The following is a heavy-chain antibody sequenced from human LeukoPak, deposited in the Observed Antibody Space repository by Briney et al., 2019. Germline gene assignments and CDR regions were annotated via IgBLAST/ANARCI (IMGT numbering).Heavy chain of an antibody. Sequence: PGESLSLSCAASGFTVSSNYMSWVRQPPGKGLEWVAVIYSGGSTNYEASLKSRFTISRDNSKNTLYLQMNSVRAADTAVYYCARDQRIYYGSGSYPDYYYYGMDVWGQGTTVTVSS. CDR1: GFTVSSNY. D-gene: IGHD3-10*01. CDR3: ARDQRIYYGSGSYPDYYYYGMDV. J-gene: IGHJ6*02. CDR2: IYSGGST. V-gene: IGHV3-53*01.